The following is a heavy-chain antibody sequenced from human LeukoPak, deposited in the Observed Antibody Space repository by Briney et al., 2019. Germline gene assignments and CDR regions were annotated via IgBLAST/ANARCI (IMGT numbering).Heavy chain of an antibody. D-gene: IGHD1-1*01. CDR1: GFTFSDYD. Sequence: GGSLSLSCAAPGFTFSDYDMHWVRQATGKGLEWVSAIATAGDTYYTGSVKGRFTISRENAKNSLYLQMNSLRAGDTAVYYCARVAKERVGGVYYFDYWGQGTLVTVSS. CDR3: ARVAKERVGGVYYFDY. J-gene: IGHJ4*02. CDR2: IATAGDT. V-gene: IGHV3-13*01.